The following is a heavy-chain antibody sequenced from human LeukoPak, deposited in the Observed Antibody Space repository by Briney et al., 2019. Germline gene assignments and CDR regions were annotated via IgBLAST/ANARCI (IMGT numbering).Heavy chain of an antibody. CDR1: GGSFSGYY. J-gene: IGHJ5*02. CDR3: ARDYYDSSGSLDP. Sequence: KPSATLSLTCAVSGGSFSGYYWSWIRQPPGKGLEWIGEINHSGSTNYNPSLKSRVTISVDTSKNQFSLKLSSVTAADTAVYYCARDYYDSSGSLDPWGQGTLVTVSS. V-gene: IGHV4-34*01. CDR2: INHSGST. D-gene: IGHD3-22*01.